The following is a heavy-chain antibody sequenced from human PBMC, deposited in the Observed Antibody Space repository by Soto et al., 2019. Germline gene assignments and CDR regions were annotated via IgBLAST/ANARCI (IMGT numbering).Heavy chain of an antibody. CDR3: VRDGSGNLYLNWFDP. D-gene: IGHD6-19*01. CDR1: GFTFSSYS. CDR2: ISSHSSTL. Sequence: QPGGSLRLSCAASGFTFSSYSMNWVRQAPGKGLEWISYISSHSSTLYYADSVKGRFTISRDNAENSLYLQMNSLRDEDTAVYYCVRDGSGNLYLNWFDPWGQGTLVTVSS. J-gene: IGHJ5*02. V-gene: IGHV3-48*02.